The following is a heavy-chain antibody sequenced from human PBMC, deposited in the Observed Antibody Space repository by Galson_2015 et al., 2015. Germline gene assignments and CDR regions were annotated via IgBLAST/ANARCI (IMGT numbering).Heavy chain of an antibody. Sequence: SLRLSCAASGFTFNNAWMSWVRQAPGKGLEWVGRIKRKTDGGTTDYAAPVKGRFTISRDDSKNTLYLQMNSLRAEDTAVYYCARGGRSGSHYAEWYFDYWGRGTLVTVST. CDR3: ARGGRSGSHYAEWYFDY. CDR2: IKRKTDGGTT. CDR1: GFTFNNAW. J-gene: IGHJ4*02. V-gene: IGHV3-15*01. D-gene: IGHD2-15*01.